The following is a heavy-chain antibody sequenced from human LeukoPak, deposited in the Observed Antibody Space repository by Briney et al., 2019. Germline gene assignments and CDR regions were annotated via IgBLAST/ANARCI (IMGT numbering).Heavy chain of an antibody. CDR3: ARNRVEFDY. Sequence: SETLSLTCTVSGGSISSYYWSWIRQPPGKGLEWIGYIYYSGSTNYNPSLKSRVTISVDTSKNQFSLKLSSVTAADTAVYYCARNRVEFDYWGQGPLVTVSS. CDR2: IYYSGST. D-gene: IGHD3-3*01. CDR1: GGSISSYY. J-gene: IGHJ4*02. V-gene: IGHV4-59*01.